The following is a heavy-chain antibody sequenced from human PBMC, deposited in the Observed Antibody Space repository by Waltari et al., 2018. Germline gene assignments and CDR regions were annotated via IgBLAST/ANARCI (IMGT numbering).Heavy chain of an antibody. CDR3: AREGGRGFDHSYYFDY. Sequence: QVQLVQSGAEVKKPGASVKVSCKASGYTFTSYGISWVRQAPGQGLEWMGWINPIFCTANYAQKFQGRVTITADESTSTAYMELSSLRSEDTAVYYCAREGGRGFDHSYYFDYWGQGTLVTVSS. D-gene: IGHD3-9*01. CDR1: GYTFTSYG. J-gene: IGHJ4*02. V-gene: IGHV1-69*13. CDR2: INPIFCTA.